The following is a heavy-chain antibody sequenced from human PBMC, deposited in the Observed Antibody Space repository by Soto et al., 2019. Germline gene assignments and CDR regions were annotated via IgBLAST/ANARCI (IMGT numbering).Heavy chain of an antibody. J-gene: IGHJ6*02. Sequence: ASVKVSCKASGYTFTSYGISWVRQAPGQGLEWMGWISAYNGNTNYAQKLQGRVTMTTDTSTSTAYMELRGLRSDDTAVYYCARIHGNWNYYYYYGMDVWGQGTTVTVSS. CDR3: ARIHGNWNYYYYYGMDV. D-gene: IGHD1-1*01. CDR2: ISAYNGNT. V-gene: IGHV1-18*04. CDR1: GYTFTSYG.